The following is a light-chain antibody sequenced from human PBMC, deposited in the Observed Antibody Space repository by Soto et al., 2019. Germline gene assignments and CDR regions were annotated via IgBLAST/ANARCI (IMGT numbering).Light chain of an antibody. CDR1: QSISSW. J-gene: IGKJ1*01. CDR3: QQYNSYWT. Sequence: DIQMTQSPSTLSASVGARVTITCRASQSISSWLAWYQQKPGKAPKLLIYKASSLESGVPSRFSGSGSGTEFTLTISILQTDDFATYYSQQYNSYWTFGQGTKVEIK. CDR2: KAS. V-gene: IGKV1-5*03.